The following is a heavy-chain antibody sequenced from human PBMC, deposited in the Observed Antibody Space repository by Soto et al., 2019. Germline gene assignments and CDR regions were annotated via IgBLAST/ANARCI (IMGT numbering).Heavy chain of an antibody. V-gene: IGHV4-34*01. D-gene: IGHD4-17*01. CDR1: VGSFSGYY. Sequence: SETLTLTCSVYVGSFSGYYWSWIRQPPGKGLEWIGSIYYSGRTYYNPSFKSRVTISIDTSKNKFSLKLSSVTATDTAVYYCASQRTTVVPQADADRWGQGDLATRSA. J-gene: IGHJ1*01. CDR2: IYYSGRT. CDR3: ASQRTTVVPQADADR.